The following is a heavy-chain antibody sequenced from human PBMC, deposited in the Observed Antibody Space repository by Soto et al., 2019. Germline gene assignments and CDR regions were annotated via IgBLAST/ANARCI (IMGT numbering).Heavy chain of an antibody. CDR1: GFTFSSYA. D-gene: IGHD6-6*01. CDR3: ARASIAARRSYYYYGMDV. J-gene: IGHJ6*02. Sequence: PGGSLRLSCAASGFTFSSYAMNWVRQAPGKGLEWVSGISGSGGSTYYADSVKGRFTISRDNSKNTLYLQMNSLRAEDMAVYYCARASIAARRSYYYYGMDVWGQGTTVTVS. V-gene: IGHV3-23*01. CDR2: ISGSGGST.